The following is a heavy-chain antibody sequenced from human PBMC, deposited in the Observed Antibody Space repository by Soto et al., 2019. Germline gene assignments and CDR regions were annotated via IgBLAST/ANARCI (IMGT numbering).Heavy chain of an antibody. D-gene: IGHD2-15*01. CDR3: ARGYCRGGNCYSGMDV. CDR1: GGTFSTHA. CDR2: IIPIKGTT. J-gene: IGHJ6*02. Sequence: QVQLVQSGAEVKKPGSSVTVSCNASGGTFSTHAIIWMRQAPGHGLEWMGGIIPIKGTTYYTHKFRGRVTITTDEATSTAVMELSRLKSADTAGAYCARGYCRGGNCYSGMDVWGQGTMVTVSS. V-gene: IGHV1-69*01.